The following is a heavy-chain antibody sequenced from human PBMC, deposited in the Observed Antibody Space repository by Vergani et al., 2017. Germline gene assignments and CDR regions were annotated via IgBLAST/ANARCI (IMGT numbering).Heavy chain of an antibody. CDR3: AKGGWNYWFDS. D-gene: IGHD1-1*01. CDR1: GFSFTTYA. CDR2: INTNGVYT. V-gene: IGHV3-23*01. Sequence: EVQLLESGGDLVQPGGSLRLSCAASGFSFTTYAMSWVRQAPGKGLECVSTINTNGVYTRYGDSVTGRFTISRDNSKSTLYLQMNSLRAEDTAIYYCAKGGWNYWFDSWGQGTLVIVS. J-gene: IGHJ5*01.